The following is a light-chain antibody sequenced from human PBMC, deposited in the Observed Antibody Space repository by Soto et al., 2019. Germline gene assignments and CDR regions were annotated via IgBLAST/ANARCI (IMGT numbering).Light chain of an antibody. J-gene: IGLJ2*01. CDR3: TSYAGSDNVI. CDR2: EVI. V-gene: IGLV2-8*01. CDR1: GSDVGGHNY. Sequence: QSALTQPPSASGSLGHSVTISCTGTGSDVGGHNYVSWYQQHPGKAPKLLIYEVIQRPSGVPDRFSGSKSGNTASLTVSGLQAEDEADYYCTSYAGSDNVIFGGGTKLTVL.